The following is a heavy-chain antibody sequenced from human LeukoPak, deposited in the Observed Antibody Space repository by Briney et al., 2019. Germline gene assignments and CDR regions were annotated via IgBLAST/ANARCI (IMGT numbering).Heavy chain of an antibody. V-gene: IGHV1-2*06. CDR1: GYTFSAYY. J-gene: IGHJ4*02. D-gene: IGHD1-14*01. Sequence: ASVKVSCKASGYTFSAYYMHWVRQAPGQGLEWMGRIDVNSGGTNYAQKFQGRVTLTRDTSISTVYMELISLRSDDTAVYYCARGRGVTGIPPFDYWGQGTLVTVSS. CDR3: ARGRGVTGIPPFDY. CDR2: IDVNSGGT.